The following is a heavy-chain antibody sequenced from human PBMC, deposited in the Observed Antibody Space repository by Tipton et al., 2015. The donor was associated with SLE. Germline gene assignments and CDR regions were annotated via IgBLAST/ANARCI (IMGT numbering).Heavy chain of an antibody. V-gene: IGHV3-23*01. Sequence: GSLRLSCAASGFTFSTYAMNWVRQAPGKGLEWVSAISASGSDTYYADSVKGRFTISRDNSKNTLYLQMNSLRAEDTAVYYCAKEDDFWSGDYYYYYGMDVWGQGTTVTVSS. CDR1: GFTFSTYA. D-gene: IGHD3-3*01. J-gene: IGHJ6*02. CDR2: ISASGSDT. CDR3: AKEDDFWSGDYYYYYGMDV.